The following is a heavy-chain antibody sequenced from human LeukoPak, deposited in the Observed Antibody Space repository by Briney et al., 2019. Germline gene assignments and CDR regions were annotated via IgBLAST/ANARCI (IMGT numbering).Heavy chain of an antibody. CDR3: AKSRLYGSERYGMDV. D-gene: IGHD3-10*01. J-gene: IGHJ6*02. Sequence: HPGRSLRLSCAAPGFTFSSYGMHWVRQAPGKGLEWVAVISYDGSNKYYADSVKGRFTISRDNSKNTLYLQMNSLRAEDTAVYYCAKSRLYGSERYGMDVWGQGTTVTVSS. CDR2: ISYDGSNK. CDR1: GFTFSSYG. V-gene: IGHV3-30*18.